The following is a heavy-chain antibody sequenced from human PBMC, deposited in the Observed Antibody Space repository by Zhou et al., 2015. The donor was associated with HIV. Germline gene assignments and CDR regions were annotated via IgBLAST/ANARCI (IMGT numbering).Heavy chain of an antibody. CDR2: INPNSGGT. CDR1: GYTFTGYY. V-gene: IGHV1-2*06. J-gene: IGHJ6*03. Sequence: QVQLVQSGAEVKKPGASVKVSCKASGYTFTGYYMHWVRQAPGQGLEWMGRINPNSGGTNYAQKFQGRVTMTRDTSISTAYMELSRLRSDDTAVYYCARGNKYSGYNGLYYYMDVWGKGTTVTVSS. CDR3: ARGNKYSGYNGLYYYMDV. D-gene: IGHD5-12*01.